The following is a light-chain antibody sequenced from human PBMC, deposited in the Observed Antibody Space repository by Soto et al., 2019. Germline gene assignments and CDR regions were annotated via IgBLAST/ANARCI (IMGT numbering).Light chain of an antibody. CDR3: QQTRTVPPEWT. CDR2: ATS. V-gene: IGKV1-39*01. J-gene: IGKJ1*01. CDR1: QDIKNY. Sequence: DIQMTQSPSTLSGSVGDRVTITCRASQDIKNYLNWYQQKSGKAPRLLIFATSNLQSGVPSRFSGSGSGTHFTLSISSLQPEDSATYYCQQTRTVPPEWTFGQGTKVDIK.